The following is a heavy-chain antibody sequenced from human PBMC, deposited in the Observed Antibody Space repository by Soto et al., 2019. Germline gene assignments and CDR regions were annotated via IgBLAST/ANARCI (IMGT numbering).Heavy chain of an antibody. CDR3: ATWLQREHAFDI. CDR1: GFSFSGKNY. J-gene: IGHJ3*02. Sequence: GWSLRLSCAASGFSFSGKNYLTCVRQAPGKGLELVSALYSSDGTYYADSVKGRFSVSRDNSKNTFYLQLHSLRPEDTALYFCATWLQREHAFDIWGLGIMVTVSS. D-gene: IGHD1-1*01. V-gene: IGHV3-53*01. CDR2: LYSSDGT.